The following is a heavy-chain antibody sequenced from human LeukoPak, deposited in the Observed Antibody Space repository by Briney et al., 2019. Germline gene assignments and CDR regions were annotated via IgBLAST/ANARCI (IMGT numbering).Heavy chain of an antibody. CDR1: GGSISSYY. J-gene: IGHJ3*02. CDR2: IYYSGST. Sequence: SETLSLTCTVSGGSISSYYWSWIRQPPGKGLEWIGYIYYSGSTNYNPSLKSRVTISVDTSKNQFSLKLSSVPAADTAVYYCARYKTGYSSSGYVFDIWGQGTMVTVSS. V-gene: IGHV4-59*08. CDR3: ARYKTGYSSSGYVFDI. D-gene: IGHD6-13*01.